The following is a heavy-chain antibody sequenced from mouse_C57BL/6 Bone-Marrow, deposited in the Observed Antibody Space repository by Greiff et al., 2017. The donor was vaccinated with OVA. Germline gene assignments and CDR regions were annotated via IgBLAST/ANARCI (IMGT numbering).Heavy chain of an antibody. J-gene: IGHJ1*03. V-gene: IGHV1-26*01. Sequence: VQLQQSGPELVKPGASVKISCKASGYTFTDYYMNWVKQSHGKSLEWIGDINPNNGGTSYNQKFKGKATLTVDKSSSTAYMELRSLTSEDSAVYYCARELLYFDVWGTGTTVTVSS. CDR3: ARELLYFDV. CDR2: INPNNGGT. CDR1: GYTFTDYY. D-gene: IGHD2-1*01.